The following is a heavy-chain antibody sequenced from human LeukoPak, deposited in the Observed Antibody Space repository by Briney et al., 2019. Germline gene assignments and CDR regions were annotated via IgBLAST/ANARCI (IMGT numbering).Heavy chain of an antibody. Sequence: GGSLRLSCAASGFTVSSNYMSWVRQAPGKGLEWVSAISGSGGSTYYADSVKGRFTISRDNSKNTLYLQMNSLRAEDTAVYYCAKMRYDFWSGYPTWGQGTLVTVSS. CDR1: GFTVSSNY. D-gene: IGHD3-3*01. CDR3: AKMRYDFWSGYPT. J-gene: IGHJ5*02. V-gene: IGHV3-23*01. CDR2: ISGSGGST.